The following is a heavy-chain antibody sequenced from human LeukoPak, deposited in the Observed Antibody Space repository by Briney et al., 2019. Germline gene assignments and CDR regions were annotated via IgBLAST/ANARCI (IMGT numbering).Heavy chain of an antibody. D-gene: IGHD6-6*01. V-gene: IGHV3-21*01. Sequence: GGSLRHSCAASGFTFSSYSMNWVRQAPGKGLEWVSSISSSSSYIYYADSVKGRFTISRDNAKNSLYLQMNSLRAEDTAVYYCARGIAAQGTDYWGQGTLVTVSS. CDR3: ARGIAAQGTDY. CDR1: GFTFSSYS. J-gene: IGHJ4*02. CDR2: ISSSSSYI.